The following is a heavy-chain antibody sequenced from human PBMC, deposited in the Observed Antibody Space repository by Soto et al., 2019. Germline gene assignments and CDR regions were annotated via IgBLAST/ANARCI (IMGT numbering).Heavy chain of an antibody. D-gene: IGHD6-19*01. CDR2: TFYRSKWYN. Sequence: SQTLSLTCAISGDSVSSNSAAWNWIRQSPSRGLEWLGKTFYRSKWYNDYAVSVKSRITINPDTSRNQFSLQLDSLTPEDTAVYFCARAPIAVTGLNVFDIWGPGTMVTV. CDR1: GDSVSSNSAA. V-gene: IGHV6-1*01. J-gene: IGHJ3*02. CDR3: ARAPIAVTGLNVFDI.